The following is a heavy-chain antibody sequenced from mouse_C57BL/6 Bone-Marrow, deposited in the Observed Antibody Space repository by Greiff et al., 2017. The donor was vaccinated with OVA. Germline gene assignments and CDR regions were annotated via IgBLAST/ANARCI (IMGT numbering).Heavy chain of an antibody. Sequence: EVMLVEPGGGLVKPGGSLKLSCAASGFTFSSYAMSWVRQTPEKRLEWVATISAGGSYTYYPDNVKGRFTISRDNAKNNLYLQMSQLKSEDTAMYYCAREGTTVDYWGQGTTLTVSS. D-gene: IGHD1-1*01. CDR3: AREGTTVDY. J-gene: IGHJ2*01. CDR1: GFTFSSYA. V-gene: IGHV5-4*01. CDR2: ISAGGSYT.